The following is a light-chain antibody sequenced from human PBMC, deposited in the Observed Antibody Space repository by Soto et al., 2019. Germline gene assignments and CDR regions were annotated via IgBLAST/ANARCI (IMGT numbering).Light chain of an antibody. CDR3: HQRQSWPRT. Sequence: EIVLTQSPATLSLSPGERATLSCRASQSVSSNLAWYQQKPGQAPRLLIYGASTRATGIPARFSASGSGTDFTPTISDVQPEDFALYYCHQRQSWPRTFGQGTKVDIK. CDR1: QSVSSN. V-gene: IGKV3-11*01. J-gene: IGKJ1*01. CDR2: GAS.